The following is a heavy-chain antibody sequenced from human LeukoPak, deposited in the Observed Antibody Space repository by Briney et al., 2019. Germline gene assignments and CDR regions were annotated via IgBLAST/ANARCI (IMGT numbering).Heavy chain of an antibody. CDR3: AKVAGSGSYYNGFDS. D-gene: IGHD3-10*01. CDR2: ISGSGGSA. CDR1: GFTFNNNA. Sequence: GGSLRLSCAASGFTFNNNAMSWVRQAPGKGLEWVSGISGSGGSAYYAGSVKGRFTTSRDISKDTLYLEMNSLRAEDTAVYYCAKVAGSGSYYNGFDSWGQGTLVTVSS. J-gene: IGHJ4*02. V-gene: IGHV3-23*01.